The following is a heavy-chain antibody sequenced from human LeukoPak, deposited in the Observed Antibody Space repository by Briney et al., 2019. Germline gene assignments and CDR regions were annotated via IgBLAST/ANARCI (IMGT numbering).Heavy chain of an antibody. CDR1: GFTVSNNY. Sequence: GGSLRLSCAASGFTVSNNYMSWVRQAPGKGLEWVSIIYSGGSTYYAGSVKGRFTISRDNSKNTLYLQMNSLRAEDTAVYYCARVSSSPGYSSGLGYFDYWGQGTLVTVSS. J-gene: IGHJ4*02. D-gene: IGHD6-19*01. CDR3: ARVSSSPGYSSGLGYFDY. V-gene: IGHV3-66*01. CDR2: IYSGGST.